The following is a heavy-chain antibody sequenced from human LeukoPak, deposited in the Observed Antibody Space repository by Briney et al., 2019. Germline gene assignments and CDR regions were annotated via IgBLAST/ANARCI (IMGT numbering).Heavy chain of an antibody. CDR2: NTTRSTYI. CDR1: GFSFSDYN. V-gene: IGHV3-21*04. D-gene: IGHD1-26*01. Sequence: GGSLRLSCAASGFSFSDYNMNWVRHAPGKALEWGSSNTTRSTYIYYGDSVKGRFTIPRHNSKNTLYLQMKRLRGEETAVLQWAKGRQLRRADAFHIWGQGTMVTVSS. CDR3: AKGRQLRRADAFHI. J-gene: IGHJ3*02.